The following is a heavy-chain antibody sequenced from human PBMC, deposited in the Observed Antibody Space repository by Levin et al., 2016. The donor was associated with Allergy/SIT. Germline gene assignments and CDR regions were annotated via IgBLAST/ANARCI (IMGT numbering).Heavy chain of an antibody. CDR2: ISAYNGNT. CDR3: ARVSVALGDFDWLLYPTPYYGMDV. J-gene: IGHJ6*02. Sequence: ASVKVSCKASGYTFTSYGISWVRQAPGQGLEWMGWISAYNGNTNYAQKLQGRVTMTTDTSTSTAYMELRSLRSDDTAVYYCARVSVALGDFDWLLYPTPYYGMDVWGQGTTVTVSS. D-gene: IGHD3-9*01. V-gene: IGHV1-18*01. CDR1: GYTFTSYG.